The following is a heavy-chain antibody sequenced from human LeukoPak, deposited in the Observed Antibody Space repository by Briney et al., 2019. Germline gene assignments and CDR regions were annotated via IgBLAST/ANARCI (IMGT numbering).Heavy chain of an antibody. CDR1: GGSISSSSTYY. CDR3: ARQRSDSSGYIETYYFDY. Sequence: MPSETLSLTCTVSGGSISSSSTYYWGWIRQPPGKGLEWIGSIYYSGSTYYNPSLKSRVTISVDTSKNQFSLKLSSVTAADTAVYYCARQRSDSSGYIETYYFDYWGLGTLVTVSS. V-gene: IGHV4-39*01. J-gene: IGHJ4*02. CDR2: IYYSGST. D-gene: IGHD3-22*01.